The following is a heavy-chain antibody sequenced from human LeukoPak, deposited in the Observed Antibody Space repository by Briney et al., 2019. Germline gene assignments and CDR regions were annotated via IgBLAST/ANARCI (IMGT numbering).Heavy chain of an antibody. J-gene: IGHJ4*02. V-gene: IGHV3-9*01. CDR3: ARAAGHPYYFDY. CDR1: GFPFDDYA. CDR2: ISWNSGNI. Sequence: PGGSLRLSCAASGFPFDDYAMQWVRQAPGKGLEWVSGISWNSGNIDYADSVKGRFTISRDNAKNSLYLQMSSLRAEDTVLYYCARAAGHPYYFDYWGQGALVTVSS.